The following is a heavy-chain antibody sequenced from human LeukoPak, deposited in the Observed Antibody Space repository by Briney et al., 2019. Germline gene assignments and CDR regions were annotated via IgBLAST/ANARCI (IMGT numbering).Heavy chain of an antibody. J-gene: IGHJ6*02. CDR2: IYSGGST. CDR1: GFTVSSNY. V-gene: IGHV3-53*01. CDR3: ARSPPPYYYYYGMDV. Sequence: GGSLRLSCAASGFTVSSNYKSWVRQAPGKGLEWVSVIYSGGSTYYADSVKGRFTISRDNSKNTLYLQMNSLRAEDTAVYYCARSPPPYYYYYGMDVWGQGTTVTVSS.